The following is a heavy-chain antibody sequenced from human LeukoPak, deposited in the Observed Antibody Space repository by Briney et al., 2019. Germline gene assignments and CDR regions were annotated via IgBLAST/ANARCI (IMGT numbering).Heavy chain of an antibody. CDR3: ARGPSIAARYDAFDI. CDR2: ISSSGNTI. D-gene: IGHD6-6*01. J-gene: IGHJ3*02. Sequence: HAGGSLRLSCAASXFTFTSYELNWVRQAPGKGLEWVSYISSSGNTISYADSVKGRFTISRDNAKNSLYLQVISLRAEDTAVYYCARGPSIAARYDAFDIWGQGTMVTVSS. CDR1: XFTFTSYE. V-gene: IGHV3-48*03.